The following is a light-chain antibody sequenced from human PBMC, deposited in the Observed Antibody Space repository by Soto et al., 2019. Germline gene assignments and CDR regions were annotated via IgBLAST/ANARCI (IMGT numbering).Light chain of an antibody. CDR1: SGHSSYA. Sequence: HLVLTQSPSASASLGASVKLTCTLSSGHSSYAIAWHQQQPEKGPRYLMKLNSDGSHSKGDGIPDRFSGSSSGAERYLTISSLPSEDEADYYCQTWGTGIGVFGGGTKLTVL. CDR3: QTWGTGIGV. V-gene: IGLV4-69*01. J-gene: IGLJ2*01. CDR2: LNSDGSH.